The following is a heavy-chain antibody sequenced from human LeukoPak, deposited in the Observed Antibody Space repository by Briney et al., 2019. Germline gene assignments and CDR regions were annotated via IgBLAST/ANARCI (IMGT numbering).Heavy chain of an antibody. CDR2: IYTSGST. D-gene: IGHD6-13*01. CDR3: ARIAAAGKEVFDY. V-gene: IGHV4-61*02. J-gene: IGHJ4*02. CDR1: GGSISSGSYY. Sequence: SETLSLTCTVSGGSISSGSYYWSWIRQPAGKGLEWIGRIYTSGSTNYNPSLKSRVTISVDTSKNQFSLKLSSVTAADTAVYYCARIAAAGKEVFDYWGQGTLVTVSS.